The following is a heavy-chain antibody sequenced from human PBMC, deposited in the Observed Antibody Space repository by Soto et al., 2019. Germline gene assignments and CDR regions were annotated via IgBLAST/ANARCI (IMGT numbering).Heavy chain of an antibody. CDR2: ISSRSSLI. Sequence: PGGSLGLSCGTSGFSLSSLSVNCVRHAPGQGLEWVAYISSRSSLILYADSVRGRFVISRDNALNSLYLQMNSPRDEDTAIYYCARERGEYDSGWYIDRWGQGTPVTVSS. D-gene: IGHD6-19*01. CDR1: GFSLSSLS. V-gene: IGHV3-21*06. J-gene: IGHJ5*02. CDR3: ARERGEYDSGWYIDR.